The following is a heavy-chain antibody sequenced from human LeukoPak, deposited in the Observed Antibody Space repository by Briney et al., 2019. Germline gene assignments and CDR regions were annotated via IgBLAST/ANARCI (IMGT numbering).Heavy chain of an antibody. CDR1: GGTFSSYA. V-gene: IGHV1-69*01. J-gene: IGHJ4*02. CDR3: ARGYSGYDYPFDY. Sequence: SVKVSCKASGGTFSSYAISWVRQAPGQGLEWMGGIIPIFGTANYAQKFQGGVTITADESTSTAYMELSSLRSEDTAVYYCARGYSGYDYPFDYWGQGTLVTVSS. CDR2: IIPIFGTA. D-gene: IGHD5-12*01.